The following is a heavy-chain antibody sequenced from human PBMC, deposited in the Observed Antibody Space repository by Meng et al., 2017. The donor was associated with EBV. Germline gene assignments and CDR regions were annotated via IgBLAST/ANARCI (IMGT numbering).Heavy chain of an antibody. J-gene: IGHJ5*02. CDR3: ARFSGYDFWSGYYQAPAGWFDP. CDR1: GGSISSYY. D-gene: IGHD3-3*01. Sequence: QVHLQELGPGLVNPSATLSPTCTVFGGSISSYYWSWIRQPPGKGLEWIGYIYYSGSTNYNPSLKSRVTISVDTSKNQFSLKLSSVTAADTAVYYCARFSGYDFWSGYYQAPAGWFDPWGQGTLVTVSS. CDR2: IYYSGST. V-gene: IGHV4-59*01.